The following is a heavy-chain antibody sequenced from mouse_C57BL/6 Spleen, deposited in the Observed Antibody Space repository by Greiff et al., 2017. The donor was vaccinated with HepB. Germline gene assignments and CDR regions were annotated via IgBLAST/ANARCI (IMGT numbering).Heavy chain of an antibody. D-gene: IGHD2-4*01. V-gene: IGHV2-5*01. CDR3: ARGPIYYDYDGDGYFDV. CDR2: IWRGGST. Sequence: VQLQQSGPGLVQPSQSLSITCTVSGFSLTSYGVHWVRQSPGKGLEWLGVIWRGGSTDYNAAFMSRLSITKDNSKSQVFFKMNSLQADDTAIYYCARGPIYYDYDGDGYFDVWGTGTTVTVSS. CDR1: GFSLTSYG. J-gene: IGHJ1*03.